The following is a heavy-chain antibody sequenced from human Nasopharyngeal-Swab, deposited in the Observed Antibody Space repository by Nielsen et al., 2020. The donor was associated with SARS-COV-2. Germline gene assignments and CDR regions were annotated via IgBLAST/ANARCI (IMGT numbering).Heavy chain of an antibody. CDR3: AREVVGGLVDS. D-gene: IGHD1-26*01. CDR2: FSYTWIT. Sequence: SETLSLTCTVSGCSISSGSIRSYYWIWIRQPPGKGLEWIGYFSYTWITNYNPSLKSRVTISVDMSKNQFSLKLSSVAAADTAVYYCAREVVGGLVDSWGQGTMVTVSS. J-gene: IGHJ4*02. V-gene: IGHV4-61*01. CDR1: GCSISSGSIRSYY.